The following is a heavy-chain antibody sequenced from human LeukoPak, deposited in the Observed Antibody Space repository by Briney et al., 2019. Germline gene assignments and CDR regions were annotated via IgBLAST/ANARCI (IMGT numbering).Heavy chain of an antibody. D-gene: IGHD3-22*01. CDR1: GGSISSSSYY. V-gene: IGHV4-39*01. CDR3: AGYDSSGYFSPFDY. J-gene: IGHJ4*02. Sequence: PSETLSLTCTVSGGSISSSSYYWGWIRQPPGKGLEWIGSIYYSGSIYYNPSLKSRVTISVDTSKNQFSLKLSSVTAADTAVYYCAGYDSSGYFSPFDYWGQGTLVTVSS. CDR2: IYYSGSI.